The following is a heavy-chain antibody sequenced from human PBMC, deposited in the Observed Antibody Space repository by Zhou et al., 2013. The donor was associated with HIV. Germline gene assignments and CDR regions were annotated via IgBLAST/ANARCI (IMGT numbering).Heavy chain of an antibody. J-gene: IGHJ4*02. Sequence: QVQLVQSGAEVKKPGSSVKVSCKASGGTFSSYAISWVRQAPGQGLEWMGRIIPILGIANYAQKFQGRVTITADKSTSTAYMELSSLRSEDTAVYYCASTSAPHVAYKFDYWGQGTLVTVSS. D-gene: IGHD1-1*01. CDR1: GGTFSSYA. CDR2: IIPILGIA. CDR3: ASTSAPHVAYKFDY. V-gene: IGHV1-69*04.